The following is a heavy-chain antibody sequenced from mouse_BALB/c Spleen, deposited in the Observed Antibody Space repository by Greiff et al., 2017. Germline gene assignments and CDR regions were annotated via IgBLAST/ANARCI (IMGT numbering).Heavy chain of an antibody. CDR3: ARRSGYVGFAY. V-gene: IGHV1-9*01. J-gene: IGHJ3*01. Sequence: VQLQQSGAELMKPGASVKISCKATGYTFSSYWIEWVKQRPGHGLEWIGEILPGSGSTNYNEKFKGKATFTADTSSNTAYMQLSSLTSEDSAVYYCARRSGYVGFAYWGQGTLVTVSA. CDR1: GYTFSSYW. D-gene: IGHD2-2*01. CDR2: ILPGSGST.